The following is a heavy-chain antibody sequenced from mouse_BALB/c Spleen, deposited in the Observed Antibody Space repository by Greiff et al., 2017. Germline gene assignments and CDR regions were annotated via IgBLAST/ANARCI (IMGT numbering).Heavy chain of an antibody. Sequence: EVKLMESGPGLVKPSQSLSLTCTVTGYSITSDYAWNWIRQFPGNKLEWMGYISYSGSTSYNPSLKSRISITRDTSKNQFFLQLNSVTTEDTATYYCARGDYYGSSSYYFDYWGQGTTLTVSS. V-gene: IGHV3-2*02. CDR2: ISYSGST. CDR3: ARGDYYGSSSYYFDY. J-gene: IGHJ2*01. CDR1: GYSITSDYA. D-gene: IGHD1-1*01.